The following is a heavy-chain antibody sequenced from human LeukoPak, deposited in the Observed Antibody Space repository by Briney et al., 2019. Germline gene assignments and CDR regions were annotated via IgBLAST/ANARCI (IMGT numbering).Heavy chain of an antibody. Sequence: GASVKVSCKASGGTFSSYAISGVRQAPGQGLEWMGGIIPIFGTANYAQKFQGRVTITADESTSTAYMELSSLRSEDTAVYYCARDLGSRSGFGELLFWFDPWGQGTLVTVSS. D-gene: IGHD3-10*01. CDR2: IIPIFGTA. V-gene: IGHV1-69*01. J-gene: IGHJ5*02. CDR3: ARDLGSRSGFGELLFWFDP. CDR1: GGTFSSYA.